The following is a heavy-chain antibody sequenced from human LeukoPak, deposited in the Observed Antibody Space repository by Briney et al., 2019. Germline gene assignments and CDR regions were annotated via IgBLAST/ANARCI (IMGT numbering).Heavy chain of an antibody. Sequence: SQTLSLTCTVSGGSISSGDYYWSWIRQPPGKGLEWIGYIYYSGSTYYNPSLKSRVTISVDTSKNKISLKLSSVTAADTAVYYCARHFPGVAVAGYYFDYWGQGTLVTVSS. CDR3: ARHFPGVAVAGYYFDY. D-gene: IGHD6-19*01. CDR1: GGSISSGDYY. CDR2: IYYSGST. V-gene: IGHV4-30-4*08. J-gene: IGHJ4*02.